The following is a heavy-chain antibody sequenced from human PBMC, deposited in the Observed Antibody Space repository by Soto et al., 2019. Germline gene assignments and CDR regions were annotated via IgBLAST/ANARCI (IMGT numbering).Heavy chain of an antibody. Sequence: QVLLVQSGAQMKKSGTSVKVSCKASGYNFINYAITWVRQAPGQGLEWMGWISPYNGDTDYAQKFQGRVTVATDTSTRTAYMELRSLTSDVTAVYYCAREAGSGSYYPEDYWGQGTLITVSS. J-gene: IGHJ4*02. D-gene: IGHD1-26*01. CDR1: GYNFINYA. CDR2: ISPYNGDT. CDR3: AREAGSGSYYPEDY. V-gene: IGHV1-18*01.